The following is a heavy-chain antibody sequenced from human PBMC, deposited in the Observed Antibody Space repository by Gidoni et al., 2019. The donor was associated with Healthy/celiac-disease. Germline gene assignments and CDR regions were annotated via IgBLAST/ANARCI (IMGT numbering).Heavy chain of an antibody. CDR3: ARDRRIGYCSGGSCYSEAFDI. CDR1: GFTFSSYS. CDR2: ISSSSSTI. J-gene: IGHJ3*02. D-gene: IGHD2-15*01. Sequence: EVQLVESGGGLVQPGGSLRPSCAASGFTFSSYSMNWVRQAPGKGLEWVSYISSSSSTIYYADSVKGRFTISRDNAKNSLYLQMNSLRAEDTAVYYCARDRRIGYCSGGSCYSEAFDIWGQGTMVTVSS. V-gene: IGHV3-48*04.